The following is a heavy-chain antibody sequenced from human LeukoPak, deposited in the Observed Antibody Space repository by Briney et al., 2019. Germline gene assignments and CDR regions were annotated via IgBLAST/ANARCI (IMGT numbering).Heavy chain of an antibody. CDR1: GFTFTNAW. CDR3: TTDPRNGYYFDY. V-gene: IGHV3-15*01. J-gene: IGHJ4*02. D-gene: IGHD1-1*01. Sequence: GGSLRLSCAASGFTFTNAWVSWVRQAPGKGLEWVGRIKSNTDGGTADYAAPVKDRVTILRDDSKNTLYLQMNSLKTEDTAVYYCTTDPRNGYYFDYWGQGTLATVSS. CDR2: IKSNTDGGTA.